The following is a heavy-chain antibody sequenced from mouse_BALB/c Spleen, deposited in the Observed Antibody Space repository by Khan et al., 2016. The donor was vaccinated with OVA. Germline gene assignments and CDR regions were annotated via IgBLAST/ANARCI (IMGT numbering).Heavy chain of an antibody. V-gene: IGHV5-6*01. J-gene: IGHJ3*01. CDR2: INSDGYYT. D-gene: IGHD4-1*01. CDR1: GFTFSTYA. CDR3: ASHLTGSFAY. Sequence: EVERGGSGGDLVKPGGSLRLSCAASGFTFSTYAMSWVRKPPDKRLEWVATINSDGYYTYYLDTVKGRFPCSRNNADNNLYLQMRSPKSEDTAIYYCASHLTGSFAYWGQGTLVTVSA.